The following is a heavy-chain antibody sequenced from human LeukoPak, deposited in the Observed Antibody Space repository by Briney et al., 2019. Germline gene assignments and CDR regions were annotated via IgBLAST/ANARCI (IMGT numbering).Heavy chain of an antibody. CDR3: DRGVIANDAFDI. CDR1: GGSIRISSYY. D-gene: IGHD2-21*01. V-gene: IGHV4-39*01. CDR2: FCYSGSP. J-gene: IGHJ3*02. Sequence: SETLSLTCTVSGGSIRISSYYWGWIRQPPGKGLEWIGSFCYSGSPYYNPSLKRRVTISVDTSKNQFYLKLSSVTAADTAVYSCDRGVIANDAFDIWGQGTMVTVSS.